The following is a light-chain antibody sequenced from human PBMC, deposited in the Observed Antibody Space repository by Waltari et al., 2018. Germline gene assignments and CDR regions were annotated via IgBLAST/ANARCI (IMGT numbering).Light chain of an antibody. CDR3: LSRDISSTRF. V-gene: IGLV3-19*01. J-gene: IGLJ2*01. Sequence: SSELTQDPTVSVALGQTVRITCQGDSLRRYSASWYQQRPGQAPVLVFYGQDNRPSGCPDRFSGSTSGDTATLTITGTQAEDEADYYCLSRDISSTRFFGGGTRLTV. CDR1: SLRRYS. CDR2: GQD.